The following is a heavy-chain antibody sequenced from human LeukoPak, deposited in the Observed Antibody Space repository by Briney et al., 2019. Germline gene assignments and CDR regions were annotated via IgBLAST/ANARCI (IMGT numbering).Heavy chain of an antibody. J-gene: IGHJ4*02. CDR1: GFTFSSYA. D-gene: IGHD2-8*01. Sequence: PGGSLRLSCAGSGFTFSSYAMSWVRHAQGQGLEWDSVISDSGDYTSYADSVRGLFTISRDNSRNTLYLQMISLRPEDTAVYYCAKDTSIGKYCTNGVCSPFDYWGQGTLVTVSS. CDR2: ISDSGDYT. CDR3: AKDTSIGKYCTNGVCSPFDY. V-gene: IGHV3-23*01.